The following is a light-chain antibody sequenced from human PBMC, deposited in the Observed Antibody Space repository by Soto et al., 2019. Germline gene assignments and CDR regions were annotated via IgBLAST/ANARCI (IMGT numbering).Light chain of an antibody. V-gene: IGKV3-11*01. CDR3: QHRSEWPVS. CDR2: DAS. Sequence: QSPATLSLSPGERATLSCRASQSVSSYLAWYQQKPGQAPRLLISDASNRATGIPARFSGSGSGTDFTLTISTLEPEDFAVYYCQHRSEWPVSFGQGTRLETK. CDR1: QSVSSY. J-gene: IGKJ5*01.